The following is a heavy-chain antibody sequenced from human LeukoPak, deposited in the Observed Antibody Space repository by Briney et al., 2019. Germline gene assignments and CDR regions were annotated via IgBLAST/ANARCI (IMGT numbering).Heavy chain of an antibody. CDR3: AKHWTGSYSRWFDP. CDR2: ISGSGTTT. Sequence: GGSLRLSCAASGFTFSSYSMNWVRQAPGKGLEWVSVISGSGTTTYYADSVKGRFTISRDNSKNTLYLQMSSLRAEDTAVYYCAKHWTGSYSRWFDPWGQGTLVIVSS. V-gene: IGHV3-23*01. CDR1: GFTFSSYS. D-gene: IGHD1-26*01. J-gene: IGHJ5*02.